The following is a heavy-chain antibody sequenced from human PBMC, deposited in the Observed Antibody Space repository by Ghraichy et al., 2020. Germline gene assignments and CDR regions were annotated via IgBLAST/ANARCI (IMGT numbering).Heavy chain of an antibody. J-gene: IGHJ6*03. CDR2: ISSSSSYI. Sequence: GGSLRLSCAASGFTFSSYSMNWVRQAPGKGLEWVSSISSSSSYIYYADSVKGRFTISRGNAKNSLYLQMNSLRAEDTAVYYCARVGATLNYYYYYYMDVWGKGTTVTVSS. D-gene: IGHD1-26*01. V-gene: IGHV3-21*01. CDR3: ARVGATLNYYYYYYMDV. CDR1: GFTFSSYS.